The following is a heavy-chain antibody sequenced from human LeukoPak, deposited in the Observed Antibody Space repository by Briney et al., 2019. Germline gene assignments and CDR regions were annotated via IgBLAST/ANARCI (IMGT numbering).Heavy chain of an antibody. Sequence: ASVKVSCKASGYTFTSYYMHWVRQAPGQGLEWMGIINPSGGSTSYAQKFQGRVTMTRDTSTSTVYMELSSLRSEDTAVYYCARSKAGYYGSGSPPYYGMDVWGQGTTVTVSS. CDR2: INPSGGST. CDR3: ARSKAGYYGSGSPPYYGMDV. J-gene: IGHJ6*02. D-gene: IGHD3-10*01. CDR1: GYTFTSYY. V-gene: IGHV1-46*01.